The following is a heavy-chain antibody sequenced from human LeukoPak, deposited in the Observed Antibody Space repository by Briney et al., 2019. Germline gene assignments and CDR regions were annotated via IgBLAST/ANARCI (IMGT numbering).Heavy chain of an antibody. V-gene: IGHV4-59*01. J-gene: IGHJ4*02. CDR3: ARGTFWSGYYHDY. CDR1: GGSITTYY. D-gene: IGHD3-3*01. CDR2: IFYSGST. Sequence: SETLSLTCTVSGGSITTYYWSWIRQPPGKGLEWIGFIFYSGSTNYNPSLKSRVTISLNTSKTQFSLKLSSVTATDTAVYYCARGTFWSGYYHDYWGQGTLVTVSS.